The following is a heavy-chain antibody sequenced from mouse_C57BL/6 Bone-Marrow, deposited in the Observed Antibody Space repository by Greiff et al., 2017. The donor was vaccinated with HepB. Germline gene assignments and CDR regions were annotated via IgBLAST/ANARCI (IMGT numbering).Heavy chain of an antibody. D-gene: IGHD2-3*01. CDR3: TSPRWLLRDWYFDV. CDR1: GFTFSDAW. Sequence: EVNVVESGGGLVQPGGSMKLSCAASGFTFSDAWMDWVRQSPEKGLEWVAEIRNKANNHATYYAESVKGRFTISRDDSKSSVYLQMNSLRAEDTGIYYCTSPRWLLRDWYFDVWGTGTTVTVSS. CDR2: IRNKANNHAT. V-gene: IGHV6-6*01. J-gene: IGHJ1*03.